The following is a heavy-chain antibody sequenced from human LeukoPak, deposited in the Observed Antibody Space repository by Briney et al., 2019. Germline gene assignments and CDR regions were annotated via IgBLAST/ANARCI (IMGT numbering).Heavy chain of an antibody. CDR2: IKSKTDGGTT. CDR1: GFTFSNAW. J-gene: IGHJ5*02. Sequence: GSLRLPCAASGFTFSNAWMSWVRQAPGKGLEWVGRIKSKTDGGTTDYAAPVKGRFTISRDDSKNTLYLQMNSLKTEDTAVYYCATDLPHYYGSGNYYTWGQGTLVIVSS. V-gene: IGHV3-15*01. CDR3: ATDLPHYYGSGNYYT. D-gene: IGHD3-10*01.